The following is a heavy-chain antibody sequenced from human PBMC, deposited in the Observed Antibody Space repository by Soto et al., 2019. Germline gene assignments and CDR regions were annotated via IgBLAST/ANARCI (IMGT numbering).Heavy chain of an antibody. D-gene: IGHD6-6*01. J-gene: IGHJ5*02. V-gene: IGHV4-30-4*01. Sequence: SETLSLTCNVSGGSISSGDYYWSWIRQPPGKGLEWIGYIYYSGSTYYNPSLKSRVTISVDTSKNQFSLKLSSVTAADTAVYYCARDLGSSSSLGWFDPWGQGTLVTVSS. CDR3: ARDLGSSSSLGWFDP. CDR2: IYYSGST. CDR1: GGSISSGDYY.